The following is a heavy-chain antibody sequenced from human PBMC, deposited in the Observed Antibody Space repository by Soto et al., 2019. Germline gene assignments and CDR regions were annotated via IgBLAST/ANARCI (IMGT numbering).Heavy chain of an antibody. CDR3: ANPPYYYDSSAREGYYYYGMDV. J-gene: IGHJ6*02. D-gene: IGHD3-22*01. CDR1: GFTFSSYA. Sequence: GGSLRLSCAASGFTFSSYAMSWVRQAPGKGLEWVSAISGSGGSTYYADSVKGRFTISRDNSKNTLYLQMNSLRAEDTAVYYCANPPYYYDSSAREGYYYYGMDVWGQGTTVTVSS. CDR2: ISGSGGST. V-gene: IGHV3-23*01.